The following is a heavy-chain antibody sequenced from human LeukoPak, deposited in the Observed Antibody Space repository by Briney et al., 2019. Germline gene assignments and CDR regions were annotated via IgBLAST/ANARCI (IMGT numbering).Heavy chain of an antibody. Sequence: PGGSLRLSCAASGFTFSDYAMSWIRQAPGKGLEWVSATRGRGTDAYYADSVRGRFTISRDNSRKTLYLQMNSLRAEDTAVYYCAKENSGSFDYWGQGALVTVSS. D-gene: IGHD3-22*01. CDR1: GFTFSDYA. J-gene: IGHJ4*02. CDR3: AKENSGSFDY. CDR2: TRGRGTDA. V-gene: IGHV3-23*01.